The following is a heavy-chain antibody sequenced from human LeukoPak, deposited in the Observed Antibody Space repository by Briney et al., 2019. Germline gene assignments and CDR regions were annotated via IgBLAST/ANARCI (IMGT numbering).Heavy chain of an antibody. Sequence: SETLSLTCAVYGGSFSGYYWSWIRQPPGKGLEWIGEINHSGSTNYNPSLKSRVTISVDTSKNQFSLKLSSVTAADTAVYYCARQGHSSGYSYYFDYWGQGTLVTVSS. J-gene: IGHJ4*02. CDR2: INHSGST. CDR1: GGSFSGYY. V-gene: IGHV4-34*01. CDR3: ARQGHSSGYSYYFDY. D-gene: IGHD3-22*01.